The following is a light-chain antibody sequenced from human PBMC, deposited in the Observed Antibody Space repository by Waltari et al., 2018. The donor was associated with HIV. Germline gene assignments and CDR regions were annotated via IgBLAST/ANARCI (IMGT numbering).Light chain of an antibody. CDR1: SSDIGDYDS. Sequence: QSALTQSASVSGSHGQSVTISCSSTSSDIGDYDSVSWYQQHPGNAPKLILYDVFPRPSGFSNRFSGSKSGTTASLTISGLQAEDEADYYCSSYTRSRILVFGSGTKVTVL. V-gene: IGLV2-14*03. J-gene: IGLJ1*01. CDR3: SSYTRSRILV. CDR2: DVF.